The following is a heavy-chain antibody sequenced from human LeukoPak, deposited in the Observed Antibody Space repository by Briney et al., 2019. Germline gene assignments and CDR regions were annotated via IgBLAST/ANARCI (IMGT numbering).Heavy chain of an antibody. D-gene: IGHD5-12*01. CDR3: ARGNREYSGYDSYYGMDV. CDR1: GGSISSYY. Sequence: SETLSLTCTVSGGSISSYYWSWIGKPPGKGLEWIGYIYYSGSTNYNPSLKSRVTISVDTSKNQFSLKLSSVTAADTAVYYCARGNREYSGYDSYYGMDVWGQGTTVTVSS. J-gene: IGHJ6*02. CDR2: IYYSGST. V-gene: IGHV4-59*01.